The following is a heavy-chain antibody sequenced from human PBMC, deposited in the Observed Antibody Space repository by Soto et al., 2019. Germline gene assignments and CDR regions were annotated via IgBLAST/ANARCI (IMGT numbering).Heavy chain of an antibody. CDR3: ARGMGSAFDI. Sequence: GASVKVSCKASGYTFTTYSMHWVRQAPGQSLEWMGWINADNGDTIYSQKFQGRVTITRDTSATTVYMELSSLRAEDTAVYYCARGMGSAFDIWGQGTMVTVS. CDR2: INADNGDT. CDR1: GYTFTTYS. V-gene: IGHV1-3*01. J-gene: IGHJ3*02.